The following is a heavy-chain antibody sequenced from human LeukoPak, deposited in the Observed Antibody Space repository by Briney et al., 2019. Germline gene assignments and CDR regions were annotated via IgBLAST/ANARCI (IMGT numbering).Heavy chain of an antibody. D-gene: IGHD3-22*01. V-gene: IGHV1-46*01. CDR1: GYTFTSYY. CDR3: ARESSYYYDSSGYYFDY. Sequence: ASVKVSCKASGYTFTSYYMHWVRQAPGQGLEWMGIINPSGGSTSYAQKFQGRVTMTRVTSTSTVYMELSSLRSEDTAVYYCARESSYYYDSSGYYFDYWGQGTLVTVSS. J-gene: IGHJ4*02. CDR2: INPSGGST.